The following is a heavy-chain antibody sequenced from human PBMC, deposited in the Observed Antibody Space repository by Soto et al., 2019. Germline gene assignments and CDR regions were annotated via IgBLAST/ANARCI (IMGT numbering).Heavy chain of an antibody. Sequence: EVQLVESGGGLVQPGGSLRLSCAASGFTFSSYSMNWVRQAPGKGLEWVSYISSSSSTIYYADSVKGRFTISSDNAKNSLYLQMNSLRDEDTAVYYCARDRYYDFWSGPTMTSNWGQGTLVTVSS. D-gene: IGHD3-3*01. J-gene: IGHJ4*02. CDR1: GFTFSSYS. CDR2: ISSSSSTI. V-gene: IGHV3-48*02. CDR3: ARDRYYDFWSGPTMTSN.